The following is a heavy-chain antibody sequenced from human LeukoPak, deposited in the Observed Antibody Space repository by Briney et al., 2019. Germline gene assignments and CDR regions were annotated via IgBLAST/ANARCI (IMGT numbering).Heavy chain of an antibody. Sequence: GGSLRFSGVSPGFTFSDWYMAWIGQAPGKGLEWVSFISSIGSTIYYADPVKGRFTISRDNAKNSLYLQMNSLRAEDTAVYYCARDQLGEFDYWGQGTLVTVSS. CDR3: ARDQLGEFDY. CDR2: ISSIGSTI. V-gene: IGHV3-11*01. J-gene: IGHJ4*02. D-gene: IGHD1-1*01. CDR1: GFTFSDWY.